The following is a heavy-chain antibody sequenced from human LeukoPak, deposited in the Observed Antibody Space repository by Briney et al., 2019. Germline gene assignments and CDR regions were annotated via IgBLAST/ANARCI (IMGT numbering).Heavy chain of an antibody. V-gene: IGHV1-69*05. CDR1: GGTFSSYA. CDR3: SRELSLVGATDDY. Sequence: ASVKVSCKASGGTFSSYAISWVRQAPGQGLGWMGRIIHIVGTENYAQRCQGRATITTDESPSTAHMELSSLRAEDTAVYYCSRELSLVGATDDYWGQGTLVTVSS. D-gene: IGHD1-26*01. CDR2: IIHIVGTE. J-gene: IGHJ4*02.